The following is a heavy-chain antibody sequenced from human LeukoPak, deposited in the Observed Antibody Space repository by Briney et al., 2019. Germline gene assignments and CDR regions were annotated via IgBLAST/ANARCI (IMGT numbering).Heavy chain of an antibody. J-gene: IGHJ4*02. CDR2: IIPMFGTT. CDR1: GGTFSSYA. CDR3: ARGNHYDSSGYFD. Sequence: EASVKVSCKASGGTFSSYAVSWVRQAPGQGLEWMGRIIPMFGTTNYAQSFQGRLTITMDKSTTTAYMEPSSLRFEDTAMYYCARGNHYDSSGYFDWGQGTLVTVSS. V-gene: IGHV1-69*05. D-gene: IGHD3-22*01.